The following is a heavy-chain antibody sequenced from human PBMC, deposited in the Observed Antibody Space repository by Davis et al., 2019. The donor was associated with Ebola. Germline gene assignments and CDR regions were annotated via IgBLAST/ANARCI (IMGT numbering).Heavy chain of an antibody. CDR2: ISAYNGNT. CDR1: GYTFTSYG. Sequence: ASVKVSCKASGYTFTSYGISWVRQAPGQGLEWMGWISAYNGNTNYAQKFQGRVTMTRDTSTSTVYMELSSLRSEDTAVYYCASMYYYDRRIDYWGQGTLVTVSS. CDR3: ASMYYYDRRIDY. V-gene: IGHV1-18*01. J-gene: IGHJ4*02. D-gene: IGHD3-22*01.